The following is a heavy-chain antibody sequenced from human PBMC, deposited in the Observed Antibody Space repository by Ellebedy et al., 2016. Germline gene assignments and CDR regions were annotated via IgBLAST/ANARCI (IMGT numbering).Heavy chain of an antibody. D-gene: IGHD6-19*01. CDR1: GFTFSSYG. J-gene: IGHJ4*02. V-gene: IGHV3-30*03. CDR3: AREDSGSGWYGVLDY. Sequence: GESLKISCAASGFTFSSYGMHWVRQAPGKGLEWVAVISYDGSNKYYADSVKGRFTISRDNSKNTLYLQMNSLRAEDTAVYYCAREDSGSGWYGVLDYWGQGTLVTVSS. CDR2: ISYDGSNK.